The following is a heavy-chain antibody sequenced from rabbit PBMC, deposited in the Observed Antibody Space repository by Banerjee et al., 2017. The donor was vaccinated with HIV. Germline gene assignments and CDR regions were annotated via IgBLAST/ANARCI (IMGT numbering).Heavy chain of an antibody. J-gene: IGHJ4*01. CDR3: ARLEMGGATSSNGYTINPYYFNL. CDR2: VFAGGVHNT. D-gene: IGHD1-1*01. CDR1: GFSFSSSDY. Sequence: QEQLEESGGDLVQPEGSLTLTCTASGFSFSSSDYMCWVRQAPGKGLEWVACVFAGGVHNTNYANWAKGRFTISKTSSTTVTLQMTSLTAADTATYFCARLEMGGATSSNGYTINPYYFNLWGPGTLVTVS. V-gene: IGHV1S45*01.